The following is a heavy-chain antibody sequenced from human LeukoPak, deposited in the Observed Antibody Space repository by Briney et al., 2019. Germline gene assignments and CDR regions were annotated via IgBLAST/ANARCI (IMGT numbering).Heavy chain of an antibody. V-gene: IGHV3-30*04. CDR3: ARDMATITGIDY. CDR2: ISYDGSNK. J-gene: IGHJ4*02. Sequence: GGSLRLSCAASGFTFSTYAMHWVRQAPGKGLEWVAAISYDGSNKNYADSVKGRFTISRDNSKNTLYLQMNSLRAEDTAVYYCARDMATITGIDYWGQGTLVAVSS. D-gene: IGHD5-24*01. CDR1: GFTFSTYA.